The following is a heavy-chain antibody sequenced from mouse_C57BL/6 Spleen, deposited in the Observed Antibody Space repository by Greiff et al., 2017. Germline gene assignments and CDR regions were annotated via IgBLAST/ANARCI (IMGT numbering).Heavy chain of an antibody. CDR3: TSWTVVAYYFDY. J-gene: IGHJ2*01. V-gene: IGHV1-15*01. Sequence: QVQLKESGAELVRPGASVTLSCKASGYTFTDYEMHWVKQTHVHGLEWIGAIDPETGGTAYNQKFKGKAILTADKSSSTAYMELRSLTSEDSAVYYCTSWTVVAYYFDYWGQGTTLTVSS. CDR1: GYTFTDYE. CDR2: IDPETGGT. D-gene: IGHD1-1*01.